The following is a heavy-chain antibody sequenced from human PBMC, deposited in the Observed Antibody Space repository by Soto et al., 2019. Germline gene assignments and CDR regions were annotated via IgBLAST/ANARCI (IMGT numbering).Heavy chain of an antibody. V-gene: IGHV4-4*02. J-gene: IGHJ5*02. D-gene: IGHD3-10*01. CDR1: SGSISSSNW. Sequence: QVQLQESGPGLVKPSGTLSLTCAVSSGSISSSNWWSWVRQPPGKGLEWIGEIYHSGSTNYNPSLKSRVTISVDTSRNQVSLKLSSVTAADTAVYYCASGLLWFGEDGNWFDPWGQGTLVTVSS. CDR3: ASGLLWFGEDGNWFDP. CDR2: IYHSGST.